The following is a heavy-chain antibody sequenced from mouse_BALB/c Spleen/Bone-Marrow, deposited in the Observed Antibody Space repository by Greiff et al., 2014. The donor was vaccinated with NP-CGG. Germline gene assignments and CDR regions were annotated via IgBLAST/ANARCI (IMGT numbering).Heavy chain of an antibody. CDR1: GFNIKDTY. CDR2: IDPANGNT. CDR3: ARYRLGTYFDY. Sequence: EVQLQPSGAELVKPGASVKLSCTASGFNIKDTYMPWVKQRPDPGLEWIGRIDPANGNTKYDPKFQGKATITADTSSNTAYLQLSSLTSEDTAVYYCARYRLGTYFDYWGQGTTLTVSS. D-gene: IGHD2-14*01. V-gene: IGHV14-3*02. J-gene: IGHJ2*01.